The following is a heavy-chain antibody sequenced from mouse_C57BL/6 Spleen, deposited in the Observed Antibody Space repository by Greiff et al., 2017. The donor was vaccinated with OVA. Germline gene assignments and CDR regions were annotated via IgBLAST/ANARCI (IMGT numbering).Heavy chain of an antibody. J-gene: IGHJ2*01. D-gene: IGHD1-1*01. CDR2: IDPSDSET. Sequence: QVQLQQPGAELVRPGSSVKLSCKASGYTFTSYWMHWVKQRPIQGLEWIGNIDPSDSETHYNQKFKDKATLTVDKSSSTAYMQLSSLTSEDSAVYYGASTGGSSQYYVDYWGQGTTLTVSS. CDR3: ASTGGSSQYYVDY. CDR1: GYTFTSYW. V-gene: IGHV1-52*01.